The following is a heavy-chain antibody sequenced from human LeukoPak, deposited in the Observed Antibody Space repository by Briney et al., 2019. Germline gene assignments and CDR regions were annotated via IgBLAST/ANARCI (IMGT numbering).Heavy chain of an antibody. CDR1: GGSISSSSYY. Sequence: SETLSLTCTVSGGSISSSSYYWGWIRQPPGKGLEWIGSIYYSGSTYYNPSLKSRVTISVDTSKNQFSLKLSSVTAADTAVYYCARVEAEHRPVDYYYMDVWGKGTTVTVSS. CDR3: ARVEAEHRPVDYYYMDV. D-gene: IGHD6-19*01. J-gene: IGHJ6*03. CDR2: IYYSGST. V-gene: IGHV4-39*07.